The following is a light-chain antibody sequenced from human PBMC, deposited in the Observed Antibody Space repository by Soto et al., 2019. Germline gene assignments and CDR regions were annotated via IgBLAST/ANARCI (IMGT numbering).Light chain of an antibody. CDR3: ATWDDTLRSWV. CDR2: NNN. V-gene: IGLV1-44*01. J-gene: IGLJ3*02. Sequence: QSVLTQPPPASGTPEQRVTISCSGSNSNIGTNAVNWYQQIPGTAPKLLIYNNNQRPSGVPDRFSGSKSGTSASLTISGLHSDDEADYPCATWDDTLRSWVFGGGTKVTVL. CDR1: NSNIGTNA.